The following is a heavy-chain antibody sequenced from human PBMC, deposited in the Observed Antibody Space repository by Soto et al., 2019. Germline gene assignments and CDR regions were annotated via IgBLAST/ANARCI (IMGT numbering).Heavy chain of an antibody. J-gene: IGHJ4*02. D-gene: IGHD6-19*01. Sequence: EVQLVESGGGLVQPGGSLRLSCVASGFTFSTDSMNWVRQAPGKGLEWVAHISTSGATRYYADSVKGRFTISRDNAKPSLYLQMDSLRNVDTVVYYCARFFGSGFDYWGQGNLVTVSS. V-gene: IGHV3-48*02. CDR1: GFTFSTDS. CDR3: ARFFGSGFDY. CDR2: ISTSGATR.